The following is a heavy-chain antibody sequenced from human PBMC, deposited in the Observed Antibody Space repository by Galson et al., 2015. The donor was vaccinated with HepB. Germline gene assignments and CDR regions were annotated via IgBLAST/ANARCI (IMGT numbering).Heavy chain of an antibody. CDR3: VRNPSGSLSFDY. CDR1: GSSLTTTGMR. D-gene: IGHD3-10*01. Sequence: PALVKPTQTLTLTCSFSGSSLTTTGMRVSWIRQPPGKALEWLARIDWDDDKVYRTSLKTRLTISKDTSKNQVILTMTNMDPVDTATYYCVRNPSGSLSFDYWGQGTLVTVSS. V-gene: IGHV2-70*04. CDR2: IDWDDDK. J-gene: IGHJ4*02.